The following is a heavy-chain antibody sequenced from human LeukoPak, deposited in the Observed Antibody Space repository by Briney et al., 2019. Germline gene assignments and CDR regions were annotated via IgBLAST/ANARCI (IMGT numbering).Heavy chain of an antibody. CDR1: GFTFSSYG. D-gene: IGHD1-26*01. CDR2: IWYDGSNK. V-gene: IGHV3-33*01. CDR3: ARGPGSGSYSGYLNY. J-gene: IGHJ4*02. Sequence: GGSLRLSCAASGFTFSSYGMHWVRQAPGKGLEWVAVIWYDGSNKHYADSVKGRFTISRDNSKNTLYLQMNSLRAEDTAVYYCARGPGSGSYSGYLNYWGQGTLVTVSS.